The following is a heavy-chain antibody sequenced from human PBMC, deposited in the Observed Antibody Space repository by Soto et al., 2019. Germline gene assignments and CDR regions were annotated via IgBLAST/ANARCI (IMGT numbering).Heavy chain of an antibody. CDR1: GGSISSYY. J-gene: IGHJ4*02. V-gene: IGHV4-59*01. D-gene: IGHD4-17*01. Sequence: SETLSLTCTVSGGSISSYYWSWIRQPPGKGLEWIGYIYYSGSTNYNPSLKSRVTISVDTSKNQFSLKLSSVTAADTAVYYCARTPRYGGNSYDYWGQGTLVTVSS. CDR3: ARTPRYGGNSYDY. CDR2: IYYSGST.